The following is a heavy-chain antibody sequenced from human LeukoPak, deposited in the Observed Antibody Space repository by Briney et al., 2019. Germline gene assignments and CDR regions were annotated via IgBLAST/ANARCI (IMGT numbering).Heavy chain of an antibody. J-gene: IGHJ6*03. V-gene: IGHV1-69*13. CDR2: IIPIFGTA. CDR1: GGTFSSYA. CDR3: ARDIVVVPAASYYYYMDV. Sequence: ASVKVSCKASGGTFSSYAISWVRQAPGQGLEWMGGIIPIFGTANYAQKFQGRVTITADESTSTAYMELSSLRSEDTAVYYCARDIVVVPAASYYYYMDVWGKGTTVTVSS. D-gene: IGHD2-2*01.